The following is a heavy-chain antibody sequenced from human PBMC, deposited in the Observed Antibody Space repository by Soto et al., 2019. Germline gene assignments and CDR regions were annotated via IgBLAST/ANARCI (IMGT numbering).Heavy chain of an antibody. Sequence: EVQLVESGGGLVQPGGSLRLSCAASEFTFSSYEMNWVRQGTGKRLEWVSYISSSGSTIYYAASVKGRFTISRDNAKNSLYLQMNSLSAEDTAVYSCAKSDDGGMAVWGRRTTVAVSS. D-gene: IGHD3-16*01. CDR1: EFTFSSYE. V-gene: IGHV3-48*03. CDR3: AKSDDGGMAV. J-gene: IGHJ6*02. CDR2: ISSSGSTI.